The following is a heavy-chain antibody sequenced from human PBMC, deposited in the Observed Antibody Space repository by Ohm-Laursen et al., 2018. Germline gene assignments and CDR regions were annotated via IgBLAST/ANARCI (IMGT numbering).Heavy chain of an antibody. CDR1: GYSISSGYY. V-gene: IGHV4-38-2*01. J-gene: IGHJ3*02. Sequence: TLSLTCAVSGYSISSGYYWGWIRQSPGKGLEWIGSIYHSGNTHYNPSLKSRVTISVDTSKDQFSLKLSSVTAADTAVYYCARVRGTADDAFDIWGQGTMVTVSS. CDR3: ARVRGTADDAFDI. D-gene: IGHD1-26*01. CDR2: IYHSGNT.